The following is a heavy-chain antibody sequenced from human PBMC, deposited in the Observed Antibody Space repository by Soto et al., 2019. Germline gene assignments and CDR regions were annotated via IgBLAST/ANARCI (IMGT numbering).Heavy chain of an antibody. CDR1: GFTFSNAW. CDR3: TTDPPLGYCSSTSCYAYYYYYYMDV. Sequence: PGGSLRLSCAASGFTFSNAWMSWVRQAPGKGLEWVGRIKSKTDGGTTDYAAPVKGRFTISRDDSKNTLYLQMNSLKTEDTAVYYCTTDPPLGYCSSTSCYAYYYYYYMDVWGKGTTVTVSS. V-gene: IGHV3-15*01. D-gene: IGHD2-2*01. CDR2: IKSKTDGGTT. J-gene: IGHJ6*03.